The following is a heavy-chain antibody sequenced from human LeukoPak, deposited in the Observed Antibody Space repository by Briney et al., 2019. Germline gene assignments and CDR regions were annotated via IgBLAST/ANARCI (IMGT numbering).Heavy chain of an antibody. D-gene: IGHD3-9*01. J-gene: IGHJ5*02. CDR1: GNTFTSYD. CDR3: ARAVLAAEYYDILTGYHLNWFDP. Sequence: ASVKVSCKASGNTFTSYDINWVRQATGQGLEWMGWMNPNSGNTGYAQKFQGRVTITRNTSISTAYMELSSLRSEDTAVYYCARAVLAAEYYDILTGYHLNWFDPWGQGTLVTVSS. V-gene: IGHV1-8*03. CDR2: MNPNSGNT.